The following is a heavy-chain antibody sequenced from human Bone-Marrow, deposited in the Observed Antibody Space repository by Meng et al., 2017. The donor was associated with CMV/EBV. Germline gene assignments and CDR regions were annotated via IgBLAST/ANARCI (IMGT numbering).Heavy chain of an antibody. V-gene: IGHV3-9*01. CDR1: GFTFDDYA. CDR2: ISWNSGSI. Sequence: SLKISCAASGFTFDDYAMHWVRQAPGKGLEWVSGISWNSGSIGYADSVKGRFTISRDNAKNSLYLQMNSLRAEDTALYYCARDSSDIVVARSGAFDIWGQGTMVTVSS. CDR3: ARDSSDIVVARSGAFDI. D-gene: IGHD2-15*01. J-gene: IGHJ3*02.